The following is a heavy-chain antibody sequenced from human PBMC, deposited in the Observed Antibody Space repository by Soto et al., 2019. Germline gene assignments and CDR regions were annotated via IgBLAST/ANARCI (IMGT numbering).Heavy chain of an antibody. Sequence: QVQLVESGGGVVQPGRSLRISCAASGFIFSNYAIHWVRQAPGKGLEWVAVISYDGTKRCSVDSEEGRFTISRDNAKNTVYLQMSSLRPEDTAVYKCARDMAWGNFNFNYYGMDVWGQGTTVTVSS. CDR1: GFIFSNYA. J-gene: IGHJ6*02. D-gene: IGHD7-27*01. CDR2: ISYDGTKR. V-gene: IGHV3-30*04. CDR3: ARDMAWGNFNFNYYGMDV.